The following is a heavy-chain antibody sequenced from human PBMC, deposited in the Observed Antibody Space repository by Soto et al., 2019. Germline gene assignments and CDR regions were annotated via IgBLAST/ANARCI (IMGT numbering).Heavy chain of an antibody. CDR3: ARTRSPMVWEPNWFDP. CDR1: GYTFTTYA. V-gene: IGHV1-18*01. Sequence: ASVKVSCKASGYTFTTYAISWVRQAPGQGLEWMGWISTYSGSTDYAPNLQGRVSMTTDTSTSTAYMELRSLRSDDTALYYCARTRSPMVWEPNWFDPWGQGTLVTVSS. CDR2: ISTYSGST. J-gene: IGHJ5*02. D-gene: IGHD3-10*01.